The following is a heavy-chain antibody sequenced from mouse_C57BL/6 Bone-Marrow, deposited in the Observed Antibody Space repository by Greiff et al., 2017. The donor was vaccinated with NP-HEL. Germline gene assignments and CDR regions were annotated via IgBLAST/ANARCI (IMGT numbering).Heavy chain of an antibody. CDR1: GYSFTGYY. CDR3: ARDYPWFAY. D-gene: IGHD5-5*01. Sequence: EVKLQQSGPELVKPGASVKISCKASGYSFTGYYMNWVKQSPEKSLEWIGEINPSTGGTTYNQKFKAKATLTVDKSSSTAYMQLKSLTSEDSAVYYCARDYPWFAYWGQGTLVTVSA. CDR2: INPSTGGT. V-gene: IGHV1-42*01. J-gene: IGHJ3*01.